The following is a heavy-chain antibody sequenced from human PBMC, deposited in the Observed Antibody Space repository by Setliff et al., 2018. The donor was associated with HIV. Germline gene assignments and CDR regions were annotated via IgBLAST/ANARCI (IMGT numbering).Heavy chain of an antibody. CDR1: GFTLRSYA. Sequence: GGSLRLSCEASGFTLRSYAMYWVRQAPGKGLEWVAGISGAGATTYYADSVKGRFTISRDNSKDTLYLQMNSLRAEDTAVYYCASIYTAGTELLTDYWGQGTLVTVSS. J-gene: IGHJ4*01. V-gene: IGHV3-23*01. CDR2: ISGAGATT. CDR3: ASIYTAGTELLTDY. D-gene: IGHD6-19*01.